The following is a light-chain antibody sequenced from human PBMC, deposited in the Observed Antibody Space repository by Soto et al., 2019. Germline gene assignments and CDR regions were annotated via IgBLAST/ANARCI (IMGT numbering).Light chain of an antibody. CDR2: DAS. CDR1: QTVRNNY. Sequence: ELVLTQSPGTLSLSPGERATLSCRASQTVRNNYLAWYQQKPGQAPRLLIYDASSRATGIPDRFSGGGSGTDFTLTISRLEPEDFAVYYCQQYGSSRTFGQGTKVDIK. CDR3: QQYGSSRT. J-gene: IGKJ1*01. V-gene: IGKV3-20*01.